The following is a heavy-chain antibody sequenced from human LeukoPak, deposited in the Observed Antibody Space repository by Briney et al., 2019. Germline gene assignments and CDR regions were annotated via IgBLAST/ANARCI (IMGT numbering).Heavy chain of an antibody. Sequence: PGGSLRLSCAASGFTFSSYAMNWVRQAPGKGLEWVSSISDTGGNTYYADSVKGRFTISRDNSKNTLYLQMNSLRAEDTAVYYCAKVYSSGSDVFDIWGQGTMVTVSS. CDR1: GFTFSSYA. CDR3: AKVYSSGSDVFDI. J-gene: IGHJ3*02. CDR2: ISDTGGNT. D-gene: IGHD6-19*01. V-gene: IGHV3-23*01.